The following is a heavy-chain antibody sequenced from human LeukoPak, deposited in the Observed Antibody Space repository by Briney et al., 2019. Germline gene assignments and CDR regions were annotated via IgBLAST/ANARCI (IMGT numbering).Heavy chain of an antibody. CDR3: ARSSYSSSSSV. CDR2: ISWNSGSI. J-gene: IGHJ3*01. V-gene: IGHV3-9*01. Sequence: GGSLRLSCAGSGFIFNNYAMHWVRQPPGKGLEWVSGISWNSGSIDYADSVKGRFTISRDNAKNSLYLQMNSLRAEDTAVYYCARSSYSSSSSVWGQGTMVTVSS. CDR1: GFIFNNYA. D-gene: IGHD6-6*01.